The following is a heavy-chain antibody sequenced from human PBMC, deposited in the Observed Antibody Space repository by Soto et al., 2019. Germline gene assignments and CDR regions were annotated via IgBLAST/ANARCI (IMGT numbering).Heavy chain of an antibody. Sequence: GASVKVSCKASGYTFTGYYMHWVRQAPGQGLEWMGWINPNSGGTNYAQKFQGWVTMTRDTSISTAYMELSRLRSDDTAVYYCARDTGLRADYYDSSGYYPLDIWGQGTMVTVSS. V-gene: IGHV1-2*04. CDR1: GYTFTGYY. CDR3: ARDTGLRADYYDSSGYYPLDI. J-gene: IGHJ3*02. D-gene: IGHD3-22*01. CDR2: INPNSGGT.